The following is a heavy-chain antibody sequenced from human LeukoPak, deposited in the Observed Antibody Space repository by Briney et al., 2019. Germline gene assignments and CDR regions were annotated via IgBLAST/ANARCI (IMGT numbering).Heavy chain of an antibody. Sequence: ASVKVSCKASGYTFTGYYMHWVRQAPGQGLEWMGWINPNSGGTNYAQKFQGRVTMTRDTSISTAYMELSSLRSEDTAVYYCARGVDYGDYLDYWGQGTLVTVSS. CDR3: ARGVDYGDYLDY. CDR1: GYTFTGYY. V-gene: IGHV1-2*02. CDR2: INPNSGGT. D-gene: IGHD4-17*01. J-gene: IGHJ4*02.